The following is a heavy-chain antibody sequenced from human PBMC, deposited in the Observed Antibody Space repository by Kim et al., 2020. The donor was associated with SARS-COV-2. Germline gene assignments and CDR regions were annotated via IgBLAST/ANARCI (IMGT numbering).Heavy chain of an antibody. CDR3: SRGRSSSDYFDY. J-gene: IGHJ4*02. V-gene: IGHV3-48*03. CDR2: ISSSGSTI. D-gene: IGHD6-13*01. CDR1: GFTFSSYE. Sequence: GGSLRLSCAASGFTFSSYEMNWVRQAPGKGLEWVSYISSSGSTIYYEDSAKGRFTITRENATNTLYLQMNSLRTEATAAYYCSRGRSSSDYFDYWGQGTLVTVSS.